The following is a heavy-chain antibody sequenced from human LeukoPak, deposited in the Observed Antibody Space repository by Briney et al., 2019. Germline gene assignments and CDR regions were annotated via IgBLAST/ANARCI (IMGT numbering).Heavy chain of an antibody. J-gene: IGHJ5*02. V-gene: IGHV1-69*13. D-gene: IGHD2-21*02. CDR1: GGTFSSYA. CDR2: IIPIFGTA. CDR3: ARLIAYCGGDCYSPGWFDP. Sequence: SVKVSCKASGGTFSSYAISWVRQAPGQGLEWMGGIIPIFGTANYAQKFQGRVTITADESTSTAYMELSSLRSEDTAVYYCARLIAYCGGDCYSPGWFDPWGQGTLVTVSS.